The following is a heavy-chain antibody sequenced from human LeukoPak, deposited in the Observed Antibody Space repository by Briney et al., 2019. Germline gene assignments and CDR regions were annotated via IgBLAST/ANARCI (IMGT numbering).Heavy chain of an antibody. CDR2: INPNSGGT. CDR1: GYTFTGYY. J-gene: IGHJ5*02. Sequence: VASVKVSCKASGYTFTGYYMHWVRQAPGQGLEWMGWINPNSGGTNYAQKFQGWVTMTRDTSISTAYMELSRLRSDDTAVYYCARDQFNMITFGGALDWFDPWGQGTLVTVSS. D-gene: IGHD3-16*01. CDR3: ARDQFNMITFGGALDWFDP. V-gene: IGHV1-2*04.